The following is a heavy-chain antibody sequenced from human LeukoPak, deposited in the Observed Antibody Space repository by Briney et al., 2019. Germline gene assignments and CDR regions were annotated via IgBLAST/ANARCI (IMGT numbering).Heavy chain of an antibody. CDR1: GFIFSSYW. D-gene: IGHD5-18*01. CDR2: INSDGTST. V-gene: IGHV3-74*01. Sequence: GSLRLSCAASGFIFSSYWMHWVRQVPGKGLVWVSRINSDGTSTTYADSVKGRFTISRDNAKNTLYLQMNSLRAEDTAVYYCARGASGYSYGWGQGTLVTVSS. J-gene: IGHJ4*02. CDR3: ARGASGYSYG.